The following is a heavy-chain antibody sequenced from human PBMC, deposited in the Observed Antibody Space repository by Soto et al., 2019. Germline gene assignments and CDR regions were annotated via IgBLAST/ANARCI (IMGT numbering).Heavy chain of an antibody. V-gene: IGHV1-8*01. D-gene: IGHD3-16*02. CDR3: ARGRGREYYDYIWGSYRYLDY. Sequence: GASVKVSCKASGYTFTSYDINWVRQATGQGLEWMGWMNPNSGNTGYAQKFQGRVTMTRNTSISTAYMELSSLRSEDTAVYYCARGRGREYYDYIWGSYRYLDYWGQGTLVTVSS. CDR2: MNPNSGNT. J-gene: IGHJ4*02. CDR1: GYTFTSYD.